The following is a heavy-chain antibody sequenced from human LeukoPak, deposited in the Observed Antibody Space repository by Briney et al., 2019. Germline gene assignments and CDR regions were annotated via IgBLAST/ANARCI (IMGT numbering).Heavy chain of an antibody. D-gene: IGHD3-10*01. Sequence: GGSLRLSCAASGFIFSSYVMHWVRQAPGKGLEWVAAISDDGNHQYYADSVRGRFTSSRDNSKNTLYLRMNSLRPEDTATYYCARSSRSGFWFAGADYWGQGTLVTVSS. V-gene: IGHV3-30*03. CDR2: ISDDGNHQ. J-gene: IGHJ4*02. CDR1: GFIFSSYV. CDR3: ARSSRSGFWFAGADY.